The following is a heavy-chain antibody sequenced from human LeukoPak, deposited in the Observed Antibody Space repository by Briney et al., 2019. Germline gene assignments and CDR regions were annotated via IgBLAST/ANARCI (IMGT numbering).Heavy chain of an antibody. CDR3: ARAICSSTSCYDAFDI. J-gene: IGHJ3*02. Sequence: PGGSLRLSCAASGFTFDDYAMHWVRQAPGKGLEWVSGISWNSGSIGYADSVKGRFTISRENAKNSLYLQMNSLRAGDTAVYYCARAICSSTSCYDAFDIWGQGTMVTVSS. D-gene: IGHD2-2*01. V-gene: IGHV3-9*01. CDR2: ISWNSGSI. CDR1: GFTFDDYA.